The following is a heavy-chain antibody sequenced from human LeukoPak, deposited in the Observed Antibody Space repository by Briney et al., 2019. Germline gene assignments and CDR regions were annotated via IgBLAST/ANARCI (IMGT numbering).Heavy chain of an antibody. D-gene: IGHD2-15*01. CDR2: INSDGSST. J-gene: IGHJ4*02. Sequence: GGSLRLSCAASGFTFSSYWMHWVRQAPGKGLVWVSRINSDGSSTSYADSVKGRFTISRDNSKNTLYLQMNSLRAEDTAVYYCAKDPAQLYYFDYWGQGTLVTVSS. CDR1: GFTFSSYW. V-gene: IGHV3-74*01. CDR3: AKDPAQLYYFDY.